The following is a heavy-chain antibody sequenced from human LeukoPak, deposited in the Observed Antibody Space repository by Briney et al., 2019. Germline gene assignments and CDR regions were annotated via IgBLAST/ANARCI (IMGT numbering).Heavy chain of an antibody. CDR3: ARSMYGEGRRIIDFDY. J-gene: IGHJ4*02. D-gene: IGHD4/OR15-4a*01. CDR2: TRNKVNSYTT. CDR1: GFTFSDHY. Sequence: PGGSLRLXCAASGFTFSDHYIDWVRLAPGKGLESVARTRNKVNSYTTAYAASVTGRFTVSRDDSSNSVYLQMNSLKIEDMAVYYCARSMYGEGRRIIDFDYWGQGSLLTVSS. V-gene: IGHV3-72*01.